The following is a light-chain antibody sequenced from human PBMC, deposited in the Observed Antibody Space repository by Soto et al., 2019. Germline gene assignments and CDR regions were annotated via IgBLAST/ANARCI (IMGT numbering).Light chain of an antibody. CDR2: DAS. J-gene: IGKJ1*01. CDR3: QQYENLPT. Sequence: DIKLNQTLSSLYACLGVRVISTCQASQNINNYLNWYQQKPGRAPKLLIYDASNLEAGVPSRFRGSGSGTDFTFTISRLQPEDIATYYCQQYENLPTFGQGTEVDIK. CDR1: QNINNY. V-gene: IGKV1-33*01.